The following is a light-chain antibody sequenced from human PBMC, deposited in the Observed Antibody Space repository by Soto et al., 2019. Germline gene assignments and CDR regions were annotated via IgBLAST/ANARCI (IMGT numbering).Light chain of an antibody. CDR1: TSDFGFYNY. J-gene: IGLJ1*01. V-gene: IGLV2-14*01. CDR3: SSYTSSTDYV. Sequence: QSVLTQPASVSGSPGQSITISCTGTTSDFGFYNYVSWYQHHPGKAPKLLIYEVTNRHSGVSNRFSGSKSGNTASLTISGLPAEDEADYYCSSYTSSTDYVFGTGTKLTVL. CDR2: EVT.